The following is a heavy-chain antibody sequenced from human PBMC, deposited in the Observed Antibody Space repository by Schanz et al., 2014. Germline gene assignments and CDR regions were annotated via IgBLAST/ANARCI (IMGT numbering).Heavy chain of an antibody. V-gene: IGHV3-23*01. J-gene: IGHJ6*02. CDR3: RLWFGELYYGMDV. D-gene: IGHD3-10*01. CDR2: ISGSGAHT. Sequence: EAQLLESGGGLVQPGGSLRLSCEASGFAFTSNAMTWVRQAPGKGLEWVSTISGSGAHTYHADSVRGRFTISRDNSKNILYLQMNSLRAEDTAVYYCRLWFGELYYGMDVWGQGTTVTVSS. CDR1: GFAFTSNA.